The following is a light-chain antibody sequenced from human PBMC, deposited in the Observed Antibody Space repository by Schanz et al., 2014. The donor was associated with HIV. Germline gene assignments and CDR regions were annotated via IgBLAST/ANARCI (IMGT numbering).Light chain of an antibody. V-gene: IGKV3D-20*01. CDR3: QQYGSSPRT. CDR1: QSVSSY. CDR2: DAS. Sequence: EIVLTQSPGTLSLSPGERATLSCRASQSVSSYLAWYQQKPGLAPRLLIYDASTRAAGIPDRFSGSGSGSAFTLIISRLEPEDFAVYYCQQYGSSPRTFGQGTKVEIK. J-gene: IGKJ1*01.